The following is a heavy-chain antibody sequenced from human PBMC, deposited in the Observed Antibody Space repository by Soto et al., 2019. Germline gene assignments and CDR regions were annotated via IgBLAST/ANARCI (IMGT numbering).Heavy chain of an antibody. CDR1: GFTFEDHA. J-gene: IGHJ5*02. V-gene: IGHV3-9*01. Sequence: GGSLRLSCAAIGFTFEDHAMHWIRQVPGKGLEWVAGINWNSGITGYADSVKGRSTISRDNANNSLHLEMNTLKTEDTAFYYCAKGRGALTVVSNWFDPWGQGTLVTVSS. CDR3: AKGRGALTVVSNWFDP. D-gene: IGHD3-22*01. CDR2: INWNSGIT.